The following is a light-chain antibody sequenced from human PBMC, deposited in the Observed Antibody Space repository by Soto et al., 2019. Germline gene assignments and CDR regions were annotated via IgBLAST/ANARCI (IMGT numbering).Light chain of an antibody. CDR3: QQYYSYPWT. CDR2: RAS. Sequence: DAQMTQSPSTLSASVGDRVTITCRASQSISSCLAWYQQSPGKAPKLLIYRASSLESGVPSRFSGSGSGTEFTLTINSLQPDDFATYYGQQYYSYPWTFGQGSKVEIK. V-gene: IGKV1-5*03. J-gene: IGKJ1*01. CDR1: QSISSC.